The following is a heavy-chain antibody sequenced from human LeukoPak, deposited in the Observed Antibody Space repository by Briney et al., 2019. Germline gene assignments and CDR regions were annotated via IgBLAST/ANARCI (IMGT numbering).Heavy chain of an antibody. J-gene: IGHJ4*02. CDR2: INPDNGGT. Sequence: ASVKVSCKTSGYTFPDYYIHWVRQAPGQGLEWMGGINPDNGGTNYPQKLQGRVTMTGDTSIRTAYMELSRLTSDDTALYYCARDMSRKDVDYWAQGTLVTV. V-gene: IGHV1-2*02. CDR3: ARDMSRKDVDY. CDR1: GYTFPDYY.